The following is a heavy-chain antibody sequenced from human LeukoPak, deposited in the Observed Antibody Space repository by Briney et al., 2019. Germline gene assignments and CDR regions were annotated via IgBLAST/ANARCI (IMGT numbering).Heavy chain of an antibody. J-gene: IGHJ4*02. CDR1: GFTVSSNY. CDR2: ISYTGTYI. CDR3: VRDRGTYRPIDY. V-gene: IGHV3-21*04. D-gene: IGHD1-26*01. Sequence: GRSLRLSCAASGFTVSSNYMSWVRQAPGKGLEWISSISYTGTYIYYADSVKGRFTISRDNAQNSLYLQMNSLRAEDTAIYYCVRDRGTYRPIDYWGQGTLVTVSS.